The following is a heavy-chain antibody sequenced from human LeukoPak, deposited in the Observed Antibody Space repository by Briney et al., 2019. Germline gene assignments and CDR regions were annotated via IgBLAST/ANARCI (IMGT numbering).Heavy chain of an antibody. CDR1: GFTFSDYC. Sequence: GGSLRLSCAASGFTFSDYCMSWIRQAPGKGLECVSYISSSGSTIYYADSVKGRFTISRDNAKNSLYLQMNSLRAEDTAVYYCARTRGSYNYYYYYMDVWGKGTTVTVSS. CDR2: ISSSGSTI. D-gene: IGHD3-16*01. CDR3: ARTRGSYNYYYYYMDV. J-gene: IGHJ6*03. V-gene: IGHV3-11*01.